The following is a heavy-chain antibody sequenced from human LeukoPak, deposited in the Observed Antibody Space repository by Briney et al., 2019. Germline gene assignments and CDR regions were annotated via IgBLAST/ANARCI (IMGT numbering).Heavy chain of an antibody. Sequence: GASVKVSCKASGYTFIGHYIHWVRQAPGQGLEWMGWINPHTTSRNFAQKFQGRVTMTRDTSISTVYMELSRLTSDDTAVYYCARFPAGGVVIRKYYFDYWGQGTLVTVSS. CDR3: ARFPAGGVVIRKYYFDY. J-gene: IGHJ4*02. CDR1: GYTFIGHY. CDR2: INPHTTSR. D-gene: IGHD3-3*01. V-gene: IGHV1-2*02.